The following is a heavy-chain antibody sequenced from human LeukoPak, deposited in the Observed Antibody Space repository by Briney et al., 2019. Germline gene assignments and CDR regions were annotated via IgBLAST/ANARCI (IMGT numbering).Heavy chain of an antibody. CDR2: ISYDGSNK. D-gene: IGHD6-19*01. V-gene: IGHV3-30-3*01. J-gene: IGHJ6*02. Sequence: PGGSLRLSCAASGFTFSSYVMHWVRQAPGKGLEWVAVISYDGSNKYYADSVKGRFTISRDNSKNTLYLQMNSLRAEDTAVYYCARDQEWLVRSDYYYYYGMDVWGQGTTVTVSS. CDR3: ARDQEWLVRSDYYYYYGMDV. CDR1: GFTFSSYV.